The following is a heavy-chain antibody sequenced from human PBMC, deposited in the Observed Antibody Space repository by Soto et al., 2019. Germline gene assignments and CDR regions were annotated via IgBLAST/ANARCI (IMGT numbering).Heavy chain of an antibody. CDR2: IIPIFGTA. V-gene: IGHV1-69*06. J-gene: IGHJ4*02. CDR1: GGTFSSYA. Sequence: SVKVSCKASGGTFSSYAISWVRQAPGQGLEWMGGIIPIFGTANYAQKFQGRVTITADKSTSTAYMELSSLRSEDTAVYYCARVYIDYYDSSGYYYAFDYWGQGXLVTVYS. CDR3: ARVYIDYYDSSGYYYAFDY. D-gene: IGHD3-22*01.